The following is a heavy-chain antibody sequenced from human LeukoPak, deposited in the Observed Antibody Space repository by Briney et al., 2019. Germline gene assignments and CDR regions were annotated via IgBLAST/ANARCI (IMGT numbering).Heavy chain of an antibody. CDR2: IIPILGIA. Sequence: GASVKVSCKASGGTFSSYAISWVRQAPGQGLERMGRIIPILGIANYAQKFQGRVTITADKSTSTAYMELSSLRSEDTAVYYCARDFYRSGSYFPEYGMDVWGQGTTVTVSS. CDR1: GGTFSSYA. J-gene: IGHJ6*02. CDR3: ARDFYRSGSYFPEYGMDV. D-gene: IGHD3-10*01. V-gene: IGHV1-69*04.